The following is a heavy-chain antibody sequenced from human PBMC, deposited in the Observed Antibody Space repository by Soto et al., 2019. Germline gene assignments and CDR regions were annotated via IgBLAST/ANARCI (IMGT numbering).Heavy chain of an antibody. Sequence: GGSLRLSCAASGFTFSSYAMSWVRQAPGKGLEWVSAISGSGGSTYYADSVKGRFTISRDNSKNTLYLQMNSLRAEDTAVYYCAKRVGSSKRLSNCFDYWGQGTLVTVSS. CDR2: ISGSGGST. J-gene: IGHJ4*02. D-gene: IGHD3-10*01. V-gene: IGHV3-23*01. CDR1: GFTFSSYA. CDR3: AKRVGSSKRLSNCFDY.